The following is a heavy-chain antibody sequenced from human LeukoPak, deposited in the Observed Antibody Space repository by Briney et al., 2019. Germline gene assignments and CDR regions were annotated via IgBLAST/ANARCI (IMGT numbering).Heavy chain of an antibody. CDR2: IKKDGGEK. V-gene: IGHV3-7*01. Sequence: GGSLRLSCAASGFTFSSYWMSWVRQAPGKGLEWAANIKKDGGEKYYVDSVKGRFTISRDNAKNSLYLQMNSLRAEDTAVYYCARLLLYGSGGEAFDYWGQGTLVTVSS. J-gene: IGHJ4*02. D-gene: IGHD3-10*01. CDR3: ARLLLYGSGGEAFDY. CDR1: GFTFSSYW.